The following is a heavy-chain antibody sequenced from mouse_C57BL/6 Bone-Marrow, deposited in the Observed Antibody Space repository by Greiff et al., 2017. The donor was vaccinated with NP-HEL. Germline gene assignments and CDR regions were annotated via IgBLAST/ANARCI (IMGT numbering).Heavy chain of an antibody. CDR2: IDPSDSYT. CDR1: GYTFTSSC. Sequence: QVQLQQPGAELVMPGASVKLSCKASGYTFTSSCMHWVKQRPGQGLEWIGEIDPSDSYTNYNPKFKGKSTLTADKSSSTAYMQLSSLTSECSAVYYCARDTGPGFAYWGQGTLVTVSA. J-gene: IGHJ3*01. D-gene: IGHD4-1*01. V-gene: IGHV1-69*01. CDR3: ARDTGPGFAY.